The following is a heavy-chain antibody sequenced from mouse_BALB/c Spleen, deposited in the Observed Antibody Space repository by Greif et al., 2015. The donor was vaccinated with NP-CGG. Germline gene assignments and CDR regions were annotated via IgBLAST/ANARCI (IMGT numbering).Heavy chain of an antibody. CDR2: IDPENGDT. D-gene: IGHD2-2*01. J-gene: IGHJ2*01. CDR3: KATMVTTRTFDY. CDR1: GFNIKDYY. V-gene: IGHV14-4*02. Sequence: EVQLQQSGAELVRSGASVKLSCTASGFNIKDYYMHWVKQRPEQGLEWIGWIDPENGDTEYAPKFQGKATMTADTSSNTAYLQLSSLTSEDTAVYYCKATMVTTRTFDYWGQGTTLTVSS.